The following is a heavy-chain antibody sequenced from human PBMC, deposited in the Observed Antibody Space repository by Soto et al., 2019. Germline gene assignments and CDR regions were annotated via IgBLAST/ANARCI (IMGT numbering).Heavy chain of an antibody. J-gene: IGHJ4*02. CDR2: INGGTGYT. CDR1: GYTFTNFA. Sequence: VASVKVSCKASGYTFTNFAIHWVRQVPGERLEWLGWINGGTGYTKYSQRLQGRITITRDTSATTSYMELRSLTPEDTALYYCARNVLDSWGQGTLVTVSS. CDR3: ARNVLDS. V-gene: IGHV1-3*01.